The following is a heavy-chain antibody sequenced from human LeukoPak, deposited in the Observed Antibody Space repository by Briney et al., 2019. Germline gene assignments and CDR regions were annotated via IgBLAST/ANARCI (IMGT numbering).Heavy chain of an antibody. CDR1: GGSLISTTYY. Sequence: SETLSLTCAVSGGSLISTTYYWGWIRQPPGKGLEWTGSIYYSGSTYYNPSLKSRVTVSVDMSKNQFSLQLSSVTAADTAVYYCARASRTGAWDMITFGGVIVHGDAFDFWGQGTMVTVSS. J-gene: IGHJ3*01. CDR3: ARASRTGAWDMITFGGVIVHGDAFDF. D-gene: IGHD3-16*02. CDR2: IYYSGST. V-gene: IGHV4-39*07.